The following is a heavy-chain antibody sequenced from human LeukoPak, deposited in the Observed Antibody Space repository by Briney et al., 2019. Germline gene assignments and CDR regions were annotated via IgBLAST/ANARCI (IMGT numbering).Heavy chain of an antibody. CDR3: ARSTYYFDY. J-gene: IGHJ4*02. V-gene: IGHV3-7*01. CDR2: IKQDGSEK. CDR1: GFTFSDYW. D-gene: IGHD2-2*01. Sequence: PGGSLRLSCAASGFTFSDYWMSWVRQAPGKGLEWVANIKQDGSEKYYVDSVKGRFAISRDDARNSLYLQMNSLRAEDTAVYYCARSTYYFDYWGQGTLVTVS.